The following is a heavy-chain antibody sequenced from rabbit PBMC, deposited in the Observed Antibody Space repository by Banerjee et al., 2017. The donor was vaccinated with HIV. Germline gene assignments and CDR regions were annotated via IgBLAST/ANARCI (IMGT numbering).Heavy chain of an antibody. J-gene: IGHJ3*01. CDR3: ARAYSGTALTRLDL. CDR2: IHAGSGNT. Sequence: QEQLVESGGGLVQPEGSLTLTCTASGFSLSSRYFIYWVRQAPGKGLEWIASIHAGSGNTYYATWAKGRFTVSKTSSTTVTLQGTSLTAADTATYFCARAYSGTALTRLDLWGPGTLVT. D-gene: IGHD1-1*01. CDR1: GFSLSSRYF. V-gene: IGHV1S45*01.